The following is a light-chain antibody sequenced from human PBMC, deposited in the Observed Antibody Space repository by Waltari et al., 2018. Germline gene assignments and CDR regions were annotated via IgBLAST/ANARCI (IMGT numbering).Light chain of an antibody. Sequence: QAGLTQPPSVSKGLRQTATLTCTGHTNNVGDQGAAWLQQHHGHPPKPLPYRNNNRPSGISERLSASRSGNTASLTITGLQPEDEADYYCSAWDSSLRVWVFGGGTKLTVL. V-gene: IGLV10-54*01. J-gene: IGLJ3*02. CDR2: RNN. CDR1: TNNVGDQG. CDR3: SAWDSSLRVWV.